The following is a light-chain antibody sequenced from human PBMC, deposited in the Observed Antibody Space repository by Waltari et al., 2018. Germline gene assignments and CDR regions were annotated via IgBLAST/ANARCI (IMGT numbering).Light chain of an antibody. CDR3: QQYNDYSGT. CDR2: KAS. V-gene: IGKV1-5*03. Sequence: DVQMTQFPSTLSASVADRVPITCRARQNIVIGLAWHQQKPGKAPKLLIYKASNLVSGVSSRFSGSGSGTEFTLTIDNLQPDDFATYYCQQYNDYSGTFGQGTKVEVQ. J-gene: IGKJ1*01. CDR1: QNIVIG.